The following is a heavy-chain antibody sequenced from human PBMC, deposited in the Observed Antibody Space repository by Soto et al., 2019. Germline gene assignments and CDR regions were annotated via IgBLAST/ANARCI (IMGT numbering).Heavy chain of an antibody. CDR3: AKVAMITFGGVIVGALDY. D-gene: IGHD3-16*02. J-gene: IGHJ4*02. CDR2: ISWNSGSI. CDR1: GFTFDDYA. Sequence: EVQLVESGGGLVQPGRSLRLSCAASGFTFDDYAMHWVRQAPGKGLEWVSGISWNSGSIGYADSVKGRFTISRDNAKNSLYLQMNSLRADDTALYYCAKVAMITFGGVIVGALDYWGQGTLVTVSS. V-gene: IGHV3-9*01.